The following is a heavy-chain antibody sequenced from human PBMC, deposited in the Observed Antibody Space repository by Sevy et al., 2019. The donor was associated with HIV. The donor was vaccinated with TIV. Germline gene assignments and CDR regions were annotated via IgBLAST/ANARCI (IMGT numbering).Heavy chain of an antibody. D-gene: IGHD2-15*01. CDR2: INHSGST. V-gene: IGHV4-34*01. CDR3: ASRLIVVVAAIGERYFDY. Sequence: SENLSLTCAVYGGSFSGYYWSWIRQPPGKGLEWIVKINHSGSTNYNPSIKSRVTISVDTSKNQFSLKLSSVTAADTAVYYCASRLIVVVAAIGERYFDYWGQGTLVTVSS. CDR1: GGSFSGYY. J-gene: IGHJ4*02.